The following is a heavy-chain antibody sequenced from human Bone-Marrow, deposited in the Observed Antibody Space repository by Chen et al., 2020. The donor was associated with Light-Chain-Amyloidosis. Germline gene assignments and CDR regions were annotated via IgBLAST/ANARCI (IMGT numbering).Heavy chain of an antibody. J-gene: IGHJ3*02. CDR2: ISGSGGSR. D-gene: IGHD3-9*01. CDR1: GFAFSSYA. CDR3: AKDISYDDILPGYPADAFDI. Sequence: EVQLVASGGGLLQRGGSVRLSCAASGFAFSSYAMSWVRQAPGKGLEWVSTISGSGGSRYYGDSVKGRLTISRDNSKNALFLQMNSLRAEDTAVYYCAKDISYDDILPGYPADAFDIWGQGTMVTVSS. V-gene: IGHV3-23*04.